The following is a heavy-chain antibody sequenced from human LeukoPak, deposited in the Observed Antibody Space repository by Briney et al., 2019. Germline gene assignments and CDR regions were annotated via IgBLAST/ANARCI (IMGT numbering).Heavy chain of an antibody. V-gene: IGHV1-69*13. CDR1: RDTFISHA. CDR3: ARDIYDSSGYYFLDAFDI. Sequence: SVKVSCKASRDTFISHAITWVRQAPGQGLEWVGGITPIFSTTNYAQRFQGRVTITADESTSTAYMELRSLRSDDTAVYYCARDIYDSSGYYFLDAFDIWGQGTMVTVSS. J-gene: IGHJ3*02. CDR2: ITPIFSTT. D-gene: IGHD3-22*01.